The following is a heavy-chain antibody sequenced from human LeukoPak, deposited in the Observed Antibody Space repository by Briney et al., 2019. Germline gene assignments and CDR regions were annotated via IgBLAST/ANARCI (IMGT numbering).Heavy chain of an antibody. CDR3: ARSRIMITFGGVIVPDASDI. CDR2: IYYSGST. J-gene: IGHJ3*02. V-gene: IGHV4-39*01. Sequence: SETLSLTCTVSGGSISSSSYYWGWIRQPPGKGLEWIGSIYYSGSTYYNPSLKSRVTISVDTSKNQFSLKLSSVTAADTAAYYCARSRIMITFGGVIVPDASDIWGQGTMVTVSS. CDR1: GGSISSSSYY. D-gene: IGHD3-16*02.